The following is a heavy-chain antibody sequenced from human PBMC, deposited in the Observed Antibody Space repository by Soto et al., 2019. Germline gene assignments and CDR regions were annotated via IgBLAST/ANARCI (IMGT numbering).Heavy chain of an antibody. Sequence: SGPTLVNPTQTLTLTCTFSGFSLRTRGVGVGWIRQPPGKALEWLAMIYWDDDKRFSSYLKTRLTITKDTSKNQVVLSMTNMDLVYTATYYCAHSPTDSSCYYNYWGQGTLVTVSS. D-gene: IGHD6-25*01. CDR2: IYWDDDK. CDR1: GFSLRTRGVG. J-gene: IGHJ4*02. V-gene: IGHV2-5*02. CDR3: AHSPTDSSCYYNY.